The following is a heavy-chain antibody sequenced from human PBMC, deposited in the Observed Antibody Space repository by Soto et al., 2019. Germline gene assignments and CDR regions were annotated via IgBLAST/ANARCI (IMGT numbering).Heavy chain of an antibody. CDR1: GFTFSLYS. Sequence: EVQLVESGGGLVQPGGSLRLSCAASGFTFSLYSMSWVRQAPGKGLEWVSYISRSSTGIHYADSVKGRFTISRDDAPTSMHLQMNSLRDGDTAVYYCARAVTWGLDVWGQGTTVSISS. CDR2: ISRSSTGI. V-gene: IGHV3-48*02. D-gene: IGHD3-10*01. J-gene: IGHJ6*02. CDR3: ARAVTWGLDV.